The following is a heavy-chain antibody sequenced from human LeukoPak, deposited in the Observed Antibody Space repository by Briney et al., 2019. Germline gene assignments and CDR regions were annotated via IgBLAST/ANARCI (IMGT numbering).Heavy chain of an antibody. Sequence: SETLSLTCTVSGGSISSYYWSWIRQPPGKGLEWIGEINHSGSTNYNPSLKSRVTISVDTSKNQFSLKLSSVTAADTAVYYCASGRSGSSGYYSTARNYYGMDVWGQGTTVTVSS. CDR1: GGSISSYY. CDR2: INHSGST. J-gene: IGHJ6*02. V-gene: IGHV4-34*01. CDR3: ASGRSGSSGYYSTARNYYGMDV. D-gene: IGHD3-22*01.